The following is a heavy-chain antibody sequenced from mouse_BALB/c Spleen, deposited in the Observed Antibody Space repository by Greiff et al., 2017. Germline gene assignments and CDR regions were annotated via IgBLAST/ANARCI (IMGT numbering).Heavy chain of an antibody. CDR3: ARESYWYFDV. CDR1: GFTFTDYY. V-gene: IGHV7-3*02. J-gene: IGHJ1*01. Sequence: EVKVEESGGGLVQPGGSLRLSCATSGFTFTDYYMSWVRQPPGKALEWLGFIRNKANGYTTEYSASVKGRFTISRDNSQSILYLQMNTLRAEDSATYYCARESYWYFDVWGAGTTVTVSS. CDR2: IRNKANGYTT.